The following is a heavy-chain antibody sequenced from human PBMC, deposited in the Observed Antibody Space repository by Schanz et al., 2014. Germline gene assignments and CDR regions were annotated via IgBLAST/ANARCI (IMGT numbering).Heavy chain of an antibody. CDR1: GFTFRSYG. CDR3: AKENRSLSSGKDF. CDR2: IRYDGISK. J-gene: IGHJ4*02. Sequence: QVQLVESGGGVVQPGRSLRLSCAASGFTFRSYGMHWVRQAPGKGLEWVAFIRYDGISKYYADSVRGRFTISRDDSKNTQYLKMNSLRPEDTAVYYCAKENRSLSSGKDFWGQGTMVTVSS. D-gene: IGHD3-22*01. V-gene: IGHV3-30*02.